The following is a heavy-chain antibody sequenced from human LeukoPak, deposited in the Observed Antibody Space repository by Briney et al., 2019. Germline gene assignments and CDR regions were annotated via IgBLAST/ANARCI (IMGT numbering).Heavy chain of an antibody. D-gene: IGHD6-19*01. J-gene: IGHJ3*02. CDR2: MNPNSGNT. V-gene: IGHV1-8*03. CDR3: ATGWYDSWDDAFDI. CDR1: GYTFTSYD. Sequence: ASVKVSCKASGYTFTSYDINWVRQATGQGLEWMGWMNPNSGNTGYAQKFQGRVTITRNTSISTAYMELSSLRSEDTAVYYCATGWYDSWDDAFDIWGQGTMVTVSS.